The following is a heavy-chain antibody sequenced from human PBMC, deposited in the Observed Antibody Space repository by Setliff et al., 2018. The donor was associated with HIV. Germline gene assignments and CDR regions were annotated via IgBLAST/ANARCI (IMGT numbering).Heavy chain of an antibody. CDR2: INHGGST. J-gene: IGHJ4*02. CDR3: ARLHYDSRGYYHPY. CDR1: GGSFSDYY. D-gene: IGHD3-22*01. V-gene: IGHV4-34*01. Sequence: SETLSLTCAVYGGSFSDYYWTWIRQPPGKGLEWIGEINHGGSTDYNPSLRSKVTLSIDTSKNQFSLKVTSVTAADTAVYDCARLHYDSRGYYHPYWGQGALVAVSS.